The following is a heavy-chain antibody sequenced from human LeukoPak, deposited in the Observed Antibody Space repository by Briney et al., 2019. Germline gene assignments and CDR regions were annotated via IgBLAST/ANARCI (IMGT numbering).Heavy chain of an antibody. D-gene: IGHD4-11*01. CDR3: AREDHSNYNY. J-gene: IGHJ4*02. Sequence: GGSLRLSCAVSGFTFSSYWMSWVRQAPGKGLEWVANIKQDGGESFYVDSVKGRFTISRDNAKNSLYLQMNSLRVEDTAVYYCAREDHSNYNYWGQGTLVTVSS. V-gene: IGHV3-7*01. CDR1: GFTFSSYW. CDR2: IKQDGGES.